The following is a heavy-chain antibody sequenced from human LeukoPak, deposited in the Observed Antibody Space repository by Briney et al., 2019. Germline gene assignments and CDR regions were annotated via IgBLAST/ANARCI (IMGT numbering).Heavy chain of an antibody. Sequence: GGSLRLSCAASGLTVTSNYMSWVRQAPGKGLEWVSVIYSDGSTYYADSVKGRFSISRDNSKNTLYLQLNSLRVEGTAVYYCARWPDYGGTPTFDYWGQGTLVTVSS. CDR3: ARWPDYGGTPTFDY. CDR2: IYSDGST. J-gene: IGHJ4*02. CDR1: GLTVTSNY. D-gene: IGHD4-23*01. V-gene: IGHV3-66*01.